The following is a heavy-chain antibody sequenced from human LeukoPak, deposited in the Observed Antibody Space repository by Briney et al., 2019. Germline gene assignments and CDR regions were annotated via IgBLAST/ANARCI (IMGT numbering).Heavy chain of an antibody. CDR3: AAHIAAAANRGGY. CDR2: IDVGSGDT. CDR1: GFTFTSSA. V-gene: IGHV1-58*02. Sequence: SVKVPCKASGFTFTSSAMQLVRQARGQRLEWIGWIDVGSGDTSYAQKFQERVTISSDMSTSTAYMELSSLRSEDTAVYDCAAHIAAAANRGGYWGQGALVTVSS. D-gene: IGHD6-13*01. J-gene: IGHJ4*02.